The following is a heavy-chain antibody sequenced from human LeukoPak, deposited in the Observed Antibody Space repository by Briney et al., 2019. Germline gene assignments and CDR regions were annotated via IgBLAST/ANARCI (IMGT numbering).Heavy chain of an antibody. CDR1: GYTFTGYY. CDR3: ARAVTRAGFNYYGSGSYLKGGYYFDY. D-gene: IGHD3-10*01. CDR2: INPNSGDT. V-gene: IGHV1-2*02. Sequence: ASVKVSCKASGYTFTGYYMHWVRQAPGQGLEWMGWINPNSGDTKYAQKFQGRVTMTRDTSNSTAYMELSRLRSDDTAVYYCARAVTRAGFNYYGSGSYLKGGYYFDYWGQGTLVTVSS. J-gene: IGHJ4*02.